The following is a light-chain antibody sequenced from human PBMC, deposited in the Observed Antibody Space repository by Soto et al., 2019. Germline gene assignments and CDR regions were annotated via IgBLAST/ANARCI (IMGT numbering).Light chain of an antibody. CDR1: RRHSNYV. V-gene: IGLV4-69*01. CDR3: QTWDTDIQV. J-gene: IGLJ2*01. Sequence: QSVLTQAPSASASLGASVKLTCTLSRRHSNYVITWHQQQPEKGPRYLMKLNSDGSHNKGDGIPDRFSGSSSGAERYLTISSLQSEDEADYYCQTWDTDIQVFGGGTKVTVL. CDR2: LNSDGSH.